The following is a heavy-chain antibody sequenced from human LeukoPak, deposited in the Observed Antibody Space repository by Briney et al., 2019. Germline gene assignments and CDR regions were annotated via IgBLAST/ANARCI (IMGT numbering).Heavy chain of an antibody. CDR1: GGSIISGGYY. Sequence: SETLSLTCTVSGGSIISGGYYWSWIRQPPGKGLEWIGYIHQSGSTYHNPSLKSRVTISLDRSKNQFSLKLSSVTAADTAVYYCARGGTLNTVIKAGFDYWGQGTLVTVSS. CDR2: IHQSGST. J-gene: IGHJ4*02. V-gene: IGHV4-30-2*01. CDR3: ARGGTLNTVIKAGFDY. D-gene: IGHD3-10*01.